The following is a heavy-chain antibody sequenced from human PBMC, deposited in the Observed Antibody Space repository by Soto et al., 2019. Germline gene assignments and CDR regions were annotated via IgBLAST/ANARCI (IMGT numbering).Heavy chain of an antibody. CDR1: GFSLTTSAMR. Sequence: SGPTLVNPTQTLTLTCTFSGFSLTTSAMRISWIRQPPGKALAWLAHIDWHDDKLYSTSLRSRRTISKDTSNNQGVLIMTNMAPVDTATYYCARTIADGTFDYWGPGTLVTVS. V-gene: IGHV2-70*04. J-gene: IGHJ4*02. CDR2: IDWHDDK. D-gene: IGHD6-13*01. CDR3: ARTIADGTFDY.